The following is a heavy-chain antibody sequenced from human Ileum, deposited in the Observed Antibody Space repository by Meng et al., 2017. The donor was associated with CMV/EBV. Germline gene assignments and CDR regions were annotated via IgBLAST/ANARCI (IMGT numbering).Heavy chain of an antibody. Sequence: ASVKVSCKASGYTFTGYYMHWVRQAPGQGLEWMGWINPNSGGTKYARKFQGRVTMTRDTSISTVYVEVSRVRSDDTAVYYCARDALPPQSAPDYWGQGTLVTVSS. CDR2: INPNSGGT. CDR3: ARDALPPQSAPDY. V-gene: IGHV1-2*02. CDR1: GYTFTGYY. J-gene: IGHJ4*02.